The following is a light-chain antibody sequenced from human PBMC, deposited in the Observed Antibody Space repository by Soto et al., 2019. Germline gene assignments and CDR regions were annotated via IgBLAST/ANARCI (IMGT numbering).Light chain of an antibody. V-gene: IGKV3-15*01. CDR3: QQYDNWPLT. J-gene: IGKJ4*01. CDR2: GAS. Sequence: DIVLTQSPGTLSLSPGDRATLSCRASQSADSSYLAWYQQKSGQAPRLLIYGASTRATGIPARFSGSGSGTEFTLTISSLQSEDFAVYYCQQYDNWPLTFGGGTKVDI. CDR1: QSADSSY.